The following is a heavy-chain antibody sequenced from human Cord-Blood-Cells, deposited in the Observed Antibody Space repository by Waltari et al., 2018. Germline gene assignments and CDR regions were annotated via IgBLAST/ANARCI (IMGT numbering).Heavy chain of an antibody. V-gene: IGHV1-58*01. D-gene: IGHD1-1*01. CDR1: GFTFTSSA. Sequence: QMQLVQSGPEVKKPGTSVKVSCKASGFTFTSSAVQWVRQARGQRLEWIGWIVVGSGNTNDAQKFQERVTITRDMSTSTAYMELSSLRSEDTAVYYCAADSAAGMAYYYYGMDVWGQGTTVTVSS. CDR2: IVVGSGNT. J-gene: IGHJ6*02. CDR3: AADSAAGMAYYYYGMDV.